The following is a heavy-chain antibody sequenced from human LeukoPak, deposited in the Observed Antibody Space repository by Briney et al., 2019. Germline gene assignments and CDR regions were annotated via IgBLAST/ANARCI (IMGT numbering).Heavy chain of an antibody. CDR2: ISYDGSNK. CDR3: ATTSDWRFDY. J-gene: IGHJ4*02. V-gene: IGHV3-30-3*01. CDR1: GFTFSSYA. Sequence: GGSLRLSCAASGFTFSSYAMHWVRQAPGKGLEWVAVISYDGSNKYYADSVKGRFTISRDNSKNTLYLQMNSLRAEDTAVYYCATTSDWRFDYWGQGTLVTVSS. D-gene: IGHD6-19*01.